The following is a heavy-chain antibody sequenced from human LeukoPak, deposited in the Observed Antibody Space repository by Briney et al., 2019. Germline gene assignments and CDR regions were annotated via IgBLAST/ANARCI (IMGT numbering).Heavy chain of an antibody. CDR1: EFTFSSYW. CDR2: INQDGSET. J-gene: IGHJ3*02. V-gene: IGHV3-7*01. CDR3: ARVGSEQYRGAFDI. D-gene: IGHD1/OR15-1a*01. Sequence: GGSLRLSCVGSEFTFSSYWMTWVRQAQGDGLEWVANINQDGSETRYVDSVEGRFTISRDNARNSVFLQLNILRAEDTALYYCARVGSEQYRGAFDIWGQGTMVTVSS.